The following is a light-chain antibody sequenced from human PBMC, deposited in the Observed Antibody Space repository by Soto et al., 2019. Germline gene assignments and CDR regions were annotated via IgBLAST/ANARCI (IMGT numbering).Light chain of an antibody. V-gene: IGKV3-11*01. Sequence: EIVLRQSPATLSMSPGERATLSCRASQNIDNFLVWYQQKPGQAPRLLIYDAFNRAPGIPARFSGSGSGTDFTLTISSLEPEDFAVYYCQQRNIWPPVTFGQGTRLEIK. CDR3: QQRNIWPPVT. CDR2: DAF. J-gene: IGKJ5*01. CDR1: QNIDNF.